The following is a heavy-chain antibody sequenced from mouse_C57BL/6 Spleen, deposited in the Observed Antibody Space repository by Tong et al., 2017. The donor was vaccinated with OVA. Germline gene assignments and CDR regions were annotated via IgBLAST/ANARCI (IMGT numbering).Heavy chain of an antibody. D-gene: IGHD4-1*01. J-gene: IGHJ3*01. CDR2: IYPYNGGT. Sequence: EVQLQESGPELVKPGASVKISCKASGYTFTDYNMHWVKQSHGKSLEWIGYIYPYNGGTGYNQKFKSKATLTVDNSSSTAYMELRSLTSEDSAVYYCARQANWDVAYWGQGTLVTVSA. V-gene: IGHV1S29*02. CDR3: ARQANWDVAY. CDR1: GYTFTDYN.